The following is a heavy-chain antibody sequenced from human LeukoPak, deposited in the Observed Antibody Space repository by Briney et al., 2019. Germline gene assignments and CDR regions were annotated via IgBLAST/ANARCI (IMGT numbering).Heavy chain of an antibody. CDR2: IYPSDSTT. Sequence: GESLKISCKTSGQSISTYWIGWVRQMPRKGLEWMGIIYPSDSTTLYTRSFQGQVTISADKSINTAYLQWSSLKASDTAIYYCACRKYYSTWSDPWGQGTLVTVSS. D-gene: IGHD3-10*01. CDR1: GQSISTYW. CDR3: ACRKYYSTWSDP. J-gene: IGHJ5*02. V-gene: IGHV5-51*01.